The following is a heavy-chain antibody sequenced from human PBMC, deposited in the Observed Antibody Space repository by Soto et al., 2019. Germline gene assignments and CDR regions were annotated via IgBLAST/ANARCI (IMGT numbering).Heavy chain of an antibody. CDR2: INHSGST. CDR3: ARDFRITILDY. V-gene: IGHV4-34*01. J-gene: IGHJ4*02. CDR1: GGSFSGYY. D-gene: IGHD3-9*01. Sequence: PSETLSLTCAVYGGSFSGYYWSWIRQPPGKGLEWIGEINHSGSTNYNPSLKSRVTISVDTSKNQFSLKLSSVTAADTAVYYCARDFRITILDYWGQGTLVT.